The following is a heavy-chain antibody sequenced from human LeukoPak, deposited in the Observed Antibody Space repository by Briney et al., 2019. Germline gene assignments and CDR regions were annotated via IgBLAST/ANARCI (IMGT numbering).Heavy chain of an antibody. CDR3: AKGGGASTGDYFDY. CDR1: GFTFSDYA. V-gene: IGHV3-23*01. Sequence: GGSLRLSCAASGFTFSDYAMSWVRQAPGKGLEWVSDIIGSGSRIYYADSVKGRFTISRDNSKNTPYLQMNSLRAEDTAVHYCAKGGGASTGDYFDYWGQGTLVTVSS. CDR2: IIGSGSRI. D-gene: IGHD1-26*01. J-gene: IGHJ4*02.